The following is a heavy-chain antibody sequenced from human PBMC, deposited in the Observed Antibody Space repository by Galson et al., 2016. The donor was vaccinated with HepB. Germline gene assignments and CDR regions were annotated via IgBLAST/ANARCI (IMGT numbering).Heavy chain of an antibody. V-gene: IGHV3-30*18. CDR2: ISYDGSNK. CDR1: GFTFSSYG. J-gene: IGHJ3*02. Sequence: SLRLSCAASGFTFSSYGIHWVRQAPGKGLEWVAVISYDGSNKYYADSVKGRFTISRDNSKNTLYLQMNSLRDEDTAVYYCAKDQDITMIVVVITGAFDIWGQGTMVTVSS. D-gene: IGHD3-22*01. CDR3: AKDQDITMIVVVITGAFDI.